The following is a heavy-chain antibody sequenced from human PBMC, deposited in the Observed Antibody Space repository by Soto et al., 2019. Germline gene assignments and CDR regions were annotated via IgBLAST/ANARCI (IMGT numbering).Heavy chain of an antibody. J-gene: IGHJ4*02. CDR3: AKVPYFDVWSGYPPQYFDS. V-gene: IGHV3-74*01. Sequence: PGGSLRLSCAASGFTFSDYWMYWVRQTPGKGLVWVSHINTDGSKTDYADSVKGRFTISRDNAKNTLYLQMNSLRAEDTAVYYCAKVPYFDVWSGYPPQYFDSWGQGTQVTVSS. CDR1: GFTFSDYW. CDR2: INTDGSKT. D-gene: IGHD3-3*01.